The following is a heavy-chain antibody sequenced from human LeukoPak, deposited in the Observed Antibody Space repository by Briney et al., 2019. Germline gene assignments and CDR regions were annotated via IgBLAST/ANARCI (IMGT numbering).Heavy chain of an antibody. J-gene: IGHJ4*02. CDR1: GFTFSGYP. D-gene: IGHD3-22*01. V-gene: IGHV3-30-3*01. CDR3: ATPLDYYDRSDSHQGGD. Sequence: GGSLRLSCAASGFTFSGYPIHWVRQAPGKGLEWVAVISYDGSNKYYADSVKGRFTISRDNANNSLYLQMNSLRAEDTAVYYCATPLDYYDRSDSHQGGDWGQGTLVTVSS. CDR2: ISYDGSNK.